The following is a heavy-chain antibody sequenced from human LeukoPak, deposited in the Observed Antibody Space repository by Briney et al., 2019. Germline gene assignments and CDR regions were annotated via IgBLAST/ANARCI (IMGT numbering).Heavy chain of an antibody. CDR2: IIPIFGTA. V-gene: IGHV1-69*13. J-gene: IGHJ4*02. D-gene: IGHD6-19*01. Sequence: GASVKVSCKASGGTFSSYDNSWVRQAPGQGLEWMGGIIPIFGTANYAQKFQGRVTITADESTSTAYMEPSSLRSEDTAVYYCARSAYSSGWYAFDYWGQGTLVTVSS. CDR1: GGTFSSYD. CDR3: ARSAYSSGWYAFDY.